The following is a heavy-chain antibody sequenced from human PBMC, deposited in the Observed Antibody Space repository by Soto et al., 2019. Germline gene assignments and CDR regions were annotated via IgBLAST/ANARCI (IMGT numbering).Heavy chain of an antibody. D-gene: IGHD6-19*01. CDR1: ASFALKGAG. CDR3: TRCRISVAGALYAMDV. V-gene: IGHV3-15*07. J-gene: IGHJ6*02. Sequence: GGSLRLSCGGSASFALKGAGLNWVRQVPGKGLEWVASIKSRSSGGTIDYAAPVKGRFTISRDDSKDTLSLQMNSLNSEDTAVYYCTRCRISVAGALYAMDVWGQGT. CDR2: IKSRSSGGTI.